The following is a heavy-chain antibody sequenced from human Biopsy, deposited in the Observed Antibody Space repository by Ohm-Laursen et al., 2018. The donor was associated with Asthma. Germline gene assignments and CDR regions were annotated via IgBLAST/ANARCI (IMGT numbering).Heavy chain of an antibody. J-gene: IGHJ4*02. CDR3: ASDGPDLPTELDY. V-gene: IGHV3-21*01. D-gene: IGHD1-14*01. Sequence: FPRLSCTASGFAFSHYNMHWVRQAPGQGLGLGASITDTSRYIKYADSVKGRFTISRDNAKNSLYLQMNSLRAEDTAVYYCASDGPDLPTELDYWGPGTLVTVSS. CDR1: GFAFSHYN. CDR2: ITDTSRYI.